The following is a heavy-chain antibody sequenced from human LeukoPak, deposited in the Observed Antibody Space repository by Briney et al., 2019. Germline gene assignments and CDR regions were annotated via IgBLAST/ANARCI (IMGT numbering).Heavy chain of an antibody. Sequence: GASVKVSCKASGGTFSSYAISWVRQAPGQGLEWMGGIIPIFGTANYAQKFQGRVTITADESTSTAYMELSRLRSEDTAVYYCARGRWGYGDYVGDFDYWGQGTLVTVSS. J-gene: IGHJ4*02. CDR1: GGTFSSYA. D-gene: IGHD4-17*01. CDR3: ARGRWGYGDYVGDFDY. V-gene: IGHV1-69*13. CDR2: IIPIFGTA.